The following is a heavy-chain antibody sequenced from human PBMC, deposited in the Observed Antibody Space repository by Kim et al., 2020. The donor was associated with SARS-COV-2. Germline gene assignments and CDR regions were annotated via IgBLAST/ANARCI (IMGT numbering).Heavy chain of an antibody. Sequence: SETLSLTCTVSGGSISSSSYYWGWIRQPPGKGLEWIGSIYYSGSTYYNPSLKSRVTISVDTSKNQFSLKLSSVTAADTAVYYCARGWAYCGGNCYSILDYWGQGTLVTVSS. D-gene: IGHD2-21*02. CDR3: ARGWAYCGGNCYSILDY. J-gene: IGHJ4*02. CDR1: GGSISSSSYY. CDR2: IYYSGST. V-gene: IGHV4-39*01.